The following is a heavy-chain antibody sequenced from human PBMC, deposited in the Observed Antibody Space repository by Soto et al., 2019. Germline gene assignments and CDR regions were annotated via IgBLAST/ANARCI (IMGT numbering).Heavy chain of an antibody. CDR2: IYYSGST. CDR1: GGSISSYY. Sequence: PSETLSLSCTVSGGSISSYYWCWIRQPPGKGLEWIGYIYYSGSTNYNPSLKSRVTISVDTSKNQFSLKLSSVTAADTAVYYCARGKIPLAYSSGWYYFDYWGQGTLVTVSS. J-gene: IGHJ4*02. CDR3: ARGKIPLAYSSGWYYFDY. D-gene: IGHD6-19*01. V-gene: IGHV4-59*01.